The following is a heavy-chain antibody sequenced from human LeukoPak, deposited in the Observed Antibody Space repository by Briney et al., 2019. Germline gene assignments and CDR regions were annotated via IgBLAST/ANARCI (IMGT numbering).Heavy chain of an antibody. V-gene: IGHV3-23*01. CDR1: GFTFSSYG. CDR2: SGGGGGT. Sequence: GGSLRLSCTASGFTFSSYGMSWVRQAPGKGLEWVSTSGGGGGTYYADSVKGRFTISRDNSKNTLYLQMNSLRAEDTAVYYCAKRYCSGTSCSFFDYWGQGTLVTVSS. D-gene: IGHD2-2*01. CDR3: AKRYCSGTSCSFFDY. J-gene: IGHJ4*02.